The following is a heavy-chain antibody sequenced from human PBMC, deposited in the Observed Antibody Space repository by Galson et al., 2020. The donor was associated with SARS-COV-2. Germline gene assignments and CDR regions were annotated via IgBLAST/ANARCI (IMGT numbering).Heavy chain of an antibody. CDR2: ISSSSSTI. CDR3: ASLLWPDY. J-gene: IGHJ4*02. D-gene: IGHD3-10*01. V-gene: IGHV3-48*02. Sequence: TSETLSLTCAASGFTFSSYSMNWVRQAPGKGLEWVSYISSSSSTIYYADSVKGRFTISRDNAKNSLYLQMNSLRDEDTAVYYCASLLWPDYWGQGTLVTVSS. CDR1: GFTFSSYS.